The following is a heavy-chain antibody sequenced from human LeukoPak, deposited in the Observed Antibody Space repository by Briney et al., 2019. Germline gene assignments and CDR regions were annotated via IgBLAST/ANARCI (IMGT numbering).Heavy chain of an antibody. J-gene: IGHJ5*02. CDR3: AKVKSSLKLVGA. CDR2: ISTVGDIT. D-gene: IGHD5/OR15-5a*01. V-gene: IGHV3-23*01. Sequence: GGSLRLSCAASGFIFRSSSMSWVCQAPGKGLEWVSSISTVGDITHYAESVQGRFTISRDNSRNTLYLQMSSLSVDDTAVYYCAKVKSSLKLVGAWGQGTLVTVSS. CDR1: GFIFRSSS.